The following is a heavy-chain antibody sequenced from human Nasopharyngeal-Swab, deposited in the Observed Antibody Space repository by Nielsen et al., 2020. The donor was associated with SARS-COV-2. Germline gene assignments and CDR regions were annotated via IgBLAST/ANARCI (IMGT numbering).Heavy chain of an antibody. CDR3: AKGQRAYARFDS. CDR2: ISSSGGST. V-gene: IGHV3-23*01. Sequence: GGSLRLSCAASGFTFSNFAMSWVRQAPGKGLEWVAAISSSGGSTYYADSVEGRFTISRDHSKSTLYLQLNSLRADDTAIYYCAKGQRAYARFDSWGRGTLVTVSS. J-gene: IGHJ4*02. D-gene: IGHD3-16*01. CDR1: GFTFSNFA.